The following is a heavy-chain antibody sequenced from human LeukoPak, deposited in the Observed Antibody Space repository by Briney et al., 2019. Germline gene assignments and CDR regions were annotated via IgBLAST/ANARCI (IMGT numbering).Heavy chain of an antibody. J-gene: IGHJ3*02. CDR3: ARRDFYGGNSLDAFDI. Sequence: GGSLRLSCAASGFTFSIYGMHWVRQAPGKGLEWVAIISYDGTIKDYADSVKGRFTISRDNSENTLYLQMNSLRAEDTAVYYCARRDFYGGNSLDAFDIWGQGTMVTVSS. CDR2: ISYDGTIK. V-gene: IGHV3-30-3*01. CDR1: GFTFSIYG. D-gene: IGHD4-23*01.